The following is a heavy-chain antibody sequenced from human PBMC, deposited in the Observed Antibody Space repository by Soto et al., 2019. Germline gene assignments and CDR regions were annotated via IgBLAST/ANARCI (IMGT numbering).Heavy chain of an antibody. CDR1: GFSLSTSGMC. Sequence: SGPTLVNPTQTLTLTCTFSGFSLSTSGMCVSWIRQPPGKALEWLALIDWDDDKYYSTSLKTRLTISKDTSKNQVVLTMTDMDPVDTATYYCARSYSSTSPYQFYGMDVWGQGTTVTVS. CDR2: IDWDDDK. J-gene: IGHJ6*02. CDR3: ARSYSSTSPYQFYGMDV. D-gene: IGHD6-13*01. V-gene: IGHV2-70*01.